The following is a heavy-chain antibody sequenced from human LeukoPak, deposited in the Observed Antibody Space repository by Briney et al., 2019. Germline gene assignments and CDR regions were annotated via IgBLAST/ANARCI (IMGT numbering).Heavy chain of an antibody. D-gene: IGHD4-23*01. J-gene: IGHJ3*01. CDR2: IDHSGST. V-gene: IGHV4-34*01. CDR3: ARVLLVTPVAAFDV. CDR1: GGSFTTYF. Sequence: TSETLSLTCTVSGGSFTTYFWSWLRQPPGKGLEWIGQIDHSGSTNFNPSLKSRVTMSVDTTKKRVSLNLNSVTAADTAVYYCARVLLVTPVAAFDVWGQGTMVAVSS.